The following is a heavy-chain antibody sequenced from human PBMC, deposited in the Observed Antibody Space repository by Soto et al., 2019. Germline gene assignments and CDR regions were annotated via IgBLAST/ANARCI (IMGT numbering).Heavy chain of an antibody. CDR1: GFTFSTYG. V-gene: IGHV3-30*18. J-gene: IGHJ4*02. Sequence: QVQLVESGGGEVQAGWSLSLSCAASGFTFSTYGMHWVRQPPGKGLEWVAGISDDGSNKYYADSVKGRFTISRDNSKNTLSQQMNSLRAEDTAVYYCAKGNYGDYFDYWGQGTLVTVSS. CDR3: AKGNYGDYFDY. CDR2: ISDDGSNK. D-gene: IGHD3-10*01.